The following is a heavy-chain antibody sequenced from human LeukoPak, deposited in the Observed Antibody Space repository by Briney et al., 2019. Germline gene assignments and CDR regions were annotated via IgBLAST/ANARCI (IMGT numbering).Heavy chain of an antibody. CDR1: GYTFTSYD. CDR2: MNPNSGNT. CDR3: ARGRGGRIQLWLYYYYYYMDV. Sequence: AASVTVSFTASGYTFTSYDINWVRQATGQGLEWMGWMNPNSGNTGYAQKFQGTVTITRNTSISTAYMELSSLRSEDTAAYFCARGRGGRIQLWLYYYYYYMDVWGKGTTVTVSS. J-gene: IGHJ6*03. V-gene: IGHV1-8*03. D-gene: IGHD5-18*01.